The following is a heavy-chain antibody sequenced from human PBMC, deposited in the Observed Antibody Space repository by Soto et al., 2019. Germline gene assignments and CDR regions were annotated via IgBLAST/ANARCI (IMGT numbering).Heavy chain of an antibody. CDR2: ISYEGSNT. J-gene: IGHJ6*02. CDR3: ARVTPGNNLYYFSGLDV. Sequence: QVHLVESGGGVVQPGRSLRLSCVASGFTFDTYGIHWVRQAPGKGLQWVALISYEGSNTYYADSVRGRFTISRDNSKNTLYLQMNTLRAEDTGLYYCARVTPGNNLYYFSGLDVWGQGTSVTVAS. CDR1: GFTFDTYG. D-gene: IGHD1-1*01. V-gene: IGHV3-30-3*01.